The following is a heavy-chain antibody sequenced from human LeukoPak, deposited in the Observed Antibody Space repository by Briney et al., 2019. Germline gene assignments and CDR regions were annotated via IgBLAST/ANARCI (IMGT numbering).Heavy chain of an antibody. V-gene: IGHV4-38-2*01. CDR2: IYHSGST. D-gene: IGHD2-2*01. CDR3: ATLTGVVPAAIVNY. CDR1: GYFISSGYY. J-gene: IGHJ4*02. Sequence: SETLSLTCAVSGYFISSGYYWGWIRQPPGKGLEWIGSIYHSGSTYYNPSLKSRVTISVDTSKNQFSLKLSSVTAADTAVYYCATLTGVVPAAIVNYWGQGTLVTVSS.